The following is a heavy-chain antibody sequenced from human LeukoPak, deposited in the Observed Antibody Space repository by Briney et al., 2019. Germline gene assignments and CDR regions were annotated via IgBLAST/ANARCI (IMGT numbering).Heavy chain of an antibody. V-gene: IGHV4-39*07. CDR1: GGSISSSSYY. CDR3: ARSAAGLFDY. CDR2: INYSGIT. J-gene: IGHJ4*02. Sequence: SETLSLTCSVSGGSISSSSYYWGWIRQPPGKGLEWIGIINYSGITYYNPSLKSRVTISVDTSKNQFSLKLSSVTAADTAVYYCARSAAGLFDYWAREPWSPSPQ. D-gene: IGHD6-13*01.